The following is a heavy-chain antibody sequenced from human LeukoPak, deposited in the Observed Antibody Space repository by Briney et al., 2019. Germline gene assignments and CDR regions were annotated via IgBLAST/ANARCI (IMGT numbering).Heavy chain of an antibody. CDR1: GFTFSSYG. CDR2: IRYDGSNK. V-gene: IGHV3-30*02. CDR3: AKSGRAYGSGSPTDAFDI. J-gene: IGHJ3*02. Sequence: GGSLRLSCAASGFTFSSYGMHWVRQAPGKGLEWVAFIRYDGSNKYYADSVKGRFTISRDNSKNTLYLQMNSLRAEDTAVYYCAKSGRAYGSGSPTDAFDIWGQGTMVTVSS. D-gene: IGHD3-10*01.